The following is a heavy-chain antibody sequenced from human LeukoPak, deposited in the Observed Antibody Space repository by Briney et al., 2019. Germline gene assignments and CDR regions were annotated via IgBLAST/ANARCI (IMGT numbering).Heavy chain of an antibody. D-gene: IGHD3-22*01. CDR3: ARLADRDYYYMDV. Sequence: GESLKISCKGSGYSFTSYWIGWVRQMPGKGLEWMGIINPGDSDFRYSPSFQGQVTISVDKSISTAYLQWSSLKASDTAMYYCARLADRDYYYMDVWGKGTTVTVSS. V-gene: IGHV5-51*01. CDR2: INPGDSDF. J-gene: IGHJ6*03. CDR1: GYSFTSYW.